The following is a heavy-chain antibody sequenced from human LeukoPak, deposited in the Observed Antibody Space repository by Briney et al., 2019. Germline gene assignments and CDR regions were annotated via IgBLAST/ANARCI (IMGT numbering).Heavy chain of an antibody. V-gene: IGHV4-4*07. CDR2: IYTSGST. CDR3: ARENSYGGYYYYYYGMDV. CDR1: GGSISSYY. Sequence: SETLSLTCTVSGGSISSYYWSWIRQPAGKGLEWIGRIYTSGSTNYNPSLKSRVTMSVDTSKNRFSLKLSSVTAADTAVYYCARENSYGGYYYYYYGMDVWGQGTTVTVSS. D-gene: IGHD5-18*01. J-gene: IGHJ6*02.